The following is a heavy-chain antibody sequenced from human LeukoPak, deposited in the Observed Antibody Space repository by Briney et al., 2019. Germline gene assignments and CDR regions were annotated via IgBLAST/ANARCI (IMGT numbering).Heavy chain of an antibody. CDR2: INPNSGGT. CDR3: ASPLEVVAGTPLGMDV. CDR1: GCTFTGYY. V-gene: IGHV1-2*02. J-gene: IGHJ6*02. D-gene: IGHD6-19*01. Sequence: ASVKVSCKASGCTFTGYYIHWVRQAPGQGLEWMGWINPNSGGTNYAQKFQGRVTMTRDTSISTAYMELSRLRSDDTAVYCCASPLEVVAGTPLGMDVWGQGTTVTVSS.